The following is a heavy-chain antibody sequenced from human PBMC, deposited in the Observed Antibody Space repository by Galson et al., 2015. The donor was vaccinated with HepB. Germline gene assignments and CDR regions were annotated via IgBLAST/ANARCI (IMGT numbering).Heavy chain of an antibody. Sequence: SLRLSCAASGFTFTNYGMHWVRQAPGKGLEWVTVVSHDGKVTYYADSVKGRFTISRDNTQNTLYLQMISPRVEDTAVYYCAKESDTFRSKVLQHWGQGTLVTVSS. J-gene: IGHJ1*01. CDR3: AKESDTFRSKVLQH. V-gene: IGHV3-30*18. CDR2: VSHDGKVT. D-gene: IGHD1-26*01. CDR1: GFTFTNYG.